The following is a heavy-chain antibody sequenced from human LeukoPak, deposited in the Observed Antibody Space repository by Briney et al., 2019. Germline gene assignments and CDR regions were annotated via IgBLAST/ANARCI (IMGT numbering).Heavy chain of an antibody. CDR2: IIPILGIA. Sequence: ASVKVSRRASGGTFSSYAISWVRQAPGQGLEWMGRIIPILGIANYAQKFQGRVTITADKSTSTAYMELSSLRSEDTAVYYCASANYDSSGYRDYWGQGTLVTVSS. J-gene: IGHJ4*02. CDR3: ASANYDSSGYRDY. CDR1: GGTFSSYA. V-gene: IGHV1-69*04. D-gene: IGHD3-22*01.